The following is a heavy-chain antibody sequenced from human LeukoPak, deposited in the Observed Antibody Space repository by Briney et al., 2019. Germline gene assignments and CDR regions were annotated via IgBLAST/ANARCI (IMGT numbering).Heavy chain of an antibody. Sequence: GESLKISCMASGYSFTNYWIGWVRQMPGKGLEWMGIIYPGDSDTRYSPSFQGQVTISADKSISTAYLQWSSLKASDTAMYYCARRSHPGDYYYYMDVWGKGTTVTVSS. J-gene: IGHJ6*03. V-gene: IGHV5-51*01. CDR2: IYPGDSDT. CDR1: GYSFTNYW. CDR3: ARRSHPGDYYYYMDV.